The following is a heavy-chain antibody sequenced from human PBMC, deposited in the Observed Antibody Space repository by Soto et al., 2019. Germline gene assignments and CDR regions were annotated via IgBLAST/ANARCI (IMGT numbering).Heavy chain of an antibody. CDR2: IKQDGSEK. CDR1: GFTFSSYW. J-gene: IGHJ3*02. D-gene: IGHD3-10*01. Sequence: EVQLVESGGGLVQPGGSLRLSCAASGFTFSSYWMSWVRQAPGKGLEWVANIKQDGSEKYYVDSVKGRFTISRDNAKNSLYLQMNSLRAEDTAVYYCARDVTGYYYGSGSYYDIDAFDIWGQGTMVTVSS. CDR3: ARDVTGYYYGSGSYYDIDAFDI. V-gene: IGHV3-7*04.